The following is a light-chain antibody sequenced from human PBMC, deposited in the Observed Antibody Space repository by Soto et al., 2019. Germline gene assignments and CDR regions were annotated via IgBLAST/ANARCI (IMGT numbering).Light chain of an antibody. CDR1: QTISSW. CDR3: QHYNSYSEA. J-gene: IGKJ1*01. V-gene: IGKV1-5*03. CDR2: KAS. Sequence: DIHMTQAPSSLSGFLEDGVTITCRASQTISSWLAWYQQKPGKAPKLLIYKASTLKSGVPSRFSGSGSGTEFTLTISSLQPDDFATYYCQHYNSYSEAFGQGTKVDIK.